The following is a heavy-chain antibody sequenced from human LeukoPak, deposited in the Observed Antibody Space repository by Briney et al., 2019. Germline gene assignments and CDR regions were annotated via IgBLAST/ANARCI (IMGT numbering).Heavy chain of an antibody. CDR3: AKDIVVVPAAIGAYYYGMDV. J-gene: IGHJ6*02. Sequence: GGSLRLSCAASGFTFNSFGMYWVRQAPGKGLEWVAFIRYDGSNKYYVDSVKGRFTISRDNSQNTLYLQMNSLRAEDTAVYYCAKDIVVVPAAIGAYYYGMDVWGQGTTVTVSS. D-gene: IGHD2-2*01. CDR1: GFTFNSFG. CDR2: IRYDGSNK. V-gene: IGHV3-30*02.